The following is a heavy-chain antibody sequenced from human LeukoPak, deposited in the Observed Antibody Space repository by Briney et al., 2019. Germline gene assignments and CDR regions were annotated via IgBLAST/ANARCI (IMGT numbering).Heavy chain of an antibody. CDR3: ARGQNIAARHFDF. D-gene: IGHD6-6*01. J-gene: IGHJ4*02. CDR1: GYTFTGYY. Sequence: ASVKASCKASGYTFTGYYMHGVRQAPGQGLEWMGWINPNSGGTNYAQKFQGRVTMTRDTSISTAYMELSRLRADDTAVYYCARGQNIAARHFDFWGQGTLVTVSS. V-gene: IGHV1-2*02. CDR2: INPNSGGT.